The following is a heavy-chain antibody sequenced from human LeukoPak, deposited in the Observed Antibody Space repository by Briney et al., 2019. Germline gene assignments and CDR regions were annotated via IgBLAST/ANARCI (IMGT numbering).Heavy chain of an antibody. V-gene: IGHV1-46*01. CDR3: ARGQLSVTYYHY. D-gene: IGHD1-26*01. J-gene: IGHJ4*02. CDR2: INPSGGST. Sequence: ASVKVSCTASGYTFTSYYMHWVRQAPGQGLEWMGIINPSGGSTSYAQKFQGRVTMTRDTSTSTVYMELSSLRSEDTAIYYCARGQLSVTYYHYWGQGALVTVSS. CDR1: GYTFTSYY.